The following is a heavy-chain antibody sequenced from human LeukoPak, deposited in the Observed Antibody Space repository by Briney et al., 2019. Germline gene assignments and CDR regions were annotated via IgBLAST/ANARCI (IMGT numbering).Heavy chain of an antibody. Sequence: QPGGSLRLSCAASGFTFSSYAMHWVRQAPGKGLEWVAMILSDGNNDYYADSVKGRFTISRDNSKNTLYLQMNSLRPEDTAVYYCAKDFQGRWTIDYWGQGTLVTVSP. V-gene: IGHV3-30-3*01. CDR1: GFTFSSYA. D-gene: IGHD3/OR15-3a*01. CDR3: AKDFQGRWTIDY. CDR2: ILSDGNND. J-gene: IGHJ4*02.